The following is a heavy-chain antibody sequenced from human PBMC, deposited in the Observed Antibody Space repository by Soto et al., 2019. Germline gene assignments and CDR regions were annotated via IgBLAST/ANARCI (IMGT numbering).Heavy chain of an antibody. Sequence: SETLSLTCTVSGGSISSGGYYWSWIRQHPGKGLEWIGYIYYSGSTYYNPSLKSRVTISVDTSKNQFSLKLSSVTAAGTAVYYCARDSGSYNYGMDVWGQGTTVTVSS. CDR1: GGSISSGGYY. V-gene: IGHV4-31*03. CDR3: ARDSGSYNYGMDV. J-gene: IGHJ6*02. CDR2: IYYSGST. D-gene: IGHD1-26*01.